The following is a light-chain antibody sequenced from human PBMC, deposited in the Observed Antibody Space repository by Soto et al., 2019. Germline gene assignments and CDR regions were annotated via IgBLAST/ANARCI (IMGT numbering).Light chain of an antibody. CDR2: DVT. CDR1: SSDVGGYNY. CDR3: CSYAGSYTFSV. J-gene: IGLJ1*01. Sequence: QSGLTQPRSVSGSPGQSVTISCTGTSSDVGGYNYVSWYQQHPGKAPKLMIYDVTKRPSGVPDRFSGSKSGNTASLTISGLQAEDEADYYCCSYAGSYTFSVFGSGTKVTV. V-gene: IGLV2-11*01.